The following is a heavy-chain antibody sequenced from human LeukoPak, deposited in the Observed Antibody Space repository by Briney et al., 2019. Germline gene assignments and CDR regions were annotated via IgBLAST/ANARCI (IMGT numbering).Heavy chain of an antibody. J-gene: IGHJ6*03. Sequence: SGTLSLTRTVSGDSISSHYWSWIRQPPGKGLEWTGYIYNSGSTNYNPSLKSRVTISVDTSKNQFSLKLSSVTAADTAVYYCASSPARRKPLSSGYYYYYYMDVWGKGTTVTVSS. D-gene: IGHD3-10*01. CDR1: GDSISSHY. CDR2: IYNSGST. CDR3: ASSPARRKPLSSGYYYYYYMDV. V-gene: IGHV4-59*11.